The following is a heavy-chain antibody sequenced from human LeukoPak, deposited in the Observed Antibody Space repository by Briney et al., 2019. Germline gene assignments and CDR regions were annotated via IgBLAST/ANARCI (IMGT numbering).Heavy chain of an antibody. J-gene: IGHJ4*02. V-gene: IGHV4-4*09. D-gene: IGHD6-19*01. CDR3: VQTTGWPGFDY. Sequence: SETLSLTCTASGAPISRFYWNWVRQPPGKGQEWIGNIYNGVPTFFNPSLKSRVTLSVDTSRTQFSLQLASVTAADTAVYYCVQTTGWPGFDYWGQGILVTVSS. CDR2: IYNGVPT. CDR1: GAPISRFY.